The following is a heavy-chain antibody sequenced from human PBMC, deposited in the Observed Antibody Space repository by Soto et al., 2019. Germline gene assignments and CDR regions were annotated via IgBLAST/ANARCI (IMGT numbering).Heavy chain of an antibody. CDR2: IYYSGST. Sequence: QLQLQESGPGLVKPSETLSLTCTVSGGSISSSSYYWGWIRQPPGKGLEWIGSIYYSGSTYYNPSLKSRVTISVDTSKNQFSLKLSSVTAADTAVYYCARPPSGGWLGDAFDIWGQGTMVTVSS. D-gene: IGHD6-19*01. J-gene: IGHJ3*02. V-gene: IGHV4-39*01. CDR3: ARPPSGGWLGDAFDI. CDR1: GGSISSSSYY.